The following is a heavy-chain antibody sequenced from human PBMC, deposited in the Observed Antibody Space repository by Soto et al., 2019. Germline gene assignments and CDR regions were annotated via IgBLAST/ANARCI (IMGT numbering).Heavy chain of an antibody. J-gene: IGHJ6*02. Sequence: GGSLRLSCAASGFTFSSYAMHWVRQAPGKGLEWVAVISYDGSNKYYADSVKGRFTISRDNSKNTLYLQMNSLRAEDTAVYYWARRESTPAMYYYGMDVWGQGTTVTVSS. V-gene: IGHV3-30-3*01. D-gene: IGHD2-2*01. CDR3: ARRESTPAMYYYGMDV. CDR2: ISYDGSNK. CDR1: GFTFSSYA.